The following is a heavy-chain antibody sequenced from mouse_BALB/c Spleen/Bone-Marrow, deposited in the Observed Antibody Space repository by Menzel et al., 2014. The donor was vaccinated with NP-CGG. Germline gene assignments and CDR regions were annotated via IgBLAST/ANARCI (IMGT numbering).Heavy chain of an antibody. CDR1: GNTFTSYW. J-gene: IGHJ3*01. CDR2: INPSNGRT. CDR3: ARYAGEIAY. D-gene: IGHD6-5*01. Sequence: QVQLQQPGAEMVKPGASVKLSCKASGNTFTSYWMHWVKQRPGQGLEWIGEINPSNGRTNYNEKFKSKATLTVDKSSSTAYMQLSRLTSEDSTVYYCARYAGEIAYWSQGTLVTVSA. V-gene: IGHV1S81*02.